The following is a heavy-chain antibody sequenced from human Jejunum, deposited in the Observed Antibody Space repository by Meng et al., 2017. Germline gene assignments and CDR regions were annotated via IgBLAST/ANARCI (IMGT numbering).Heavy chain of an antibody. CDR2: IYWDDDK. J-gene: IGHJ5*02. D-gene: IGHD6-25*01. CDR3: AHRIAYSSDYNVGWFDP. V-gene: IGHV2-5*02. CDR1: GFSLRTRTVG. Sequence: QITLTESGPTQVKPTETLTLTCTSSGFSLRTRTVGVGWLRQPPGKALECLALIYWDDDKRYNPSLKNRLSITKDTSENQVVLTMTNMDPVDTATYYCAHRIAYSSDYNVGWFDPWGPGFLVTVSS.